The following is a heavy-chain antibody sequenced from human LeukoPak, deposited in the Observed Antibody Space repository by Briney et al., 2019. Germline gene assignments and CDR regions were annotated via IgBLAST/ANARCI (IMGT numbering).Heavy chain of an antibody. V-gene: IGHV4-59*08. CDR3: ARGDYYDSSGWRPHDAFDI. J-gene: IGHJ3*02. CDR1: GGSISSYY. D-gene: IGHD3-22*01. CDR2: IYYSGST. Sequence: KPSETLSLTCTVSGGSISSYYWSWIRQPPGKGLEWIGYIYYSGSTNYNPSLKSRVTISVDTSKNQFSLKLSSVAAADTAVYYCARGDYYDSSGWRPHDAFDIWGQGTMVTVSS.